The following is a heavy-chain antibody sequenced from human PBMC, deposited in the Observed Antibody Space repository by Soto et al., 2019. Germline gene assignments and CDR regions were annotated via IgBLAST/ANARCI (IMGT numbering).Heavy chain of an antibody. V-gene: IGHV3-23*01. J-gene: IGHJ4*01. D-gene: IGHD1-1*01. CDR2: ISATGIST. Sequence: GGSLRLSCAASGFTFATYAMSWVRQAPGKGLEWVSAISATGISTHYADSVKGRVTISRDNSANTLSLEMSSLTAEDTAVYYCARDKDTSSWTGFDFWGHGTLVTVSS. CDR3: ARDKDTSSWTGFDF. CDR1: GFTFATYA.